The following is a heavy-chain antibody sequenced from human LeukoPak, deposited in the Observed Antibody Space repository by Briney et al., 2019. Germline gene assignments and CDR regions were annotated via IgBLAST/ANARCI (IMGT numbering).Heavy chain of an antibody. CDR3: ARALTAVYNGSGSVKPQERDVWAFDY. CDR2: ISGSSSYI. Sequence: KSGGSLRLSCAASGFTFSSYSMNWVRQAPGKGLEWVSSISGSSSYIYYADSVKGRFTISRHNAKNSLYLQMNSLRAEDTAVYYCARALTAVYNGSGSVKPQERDVWAFDYWGQGTLVTVSS. D-gene: IGHD3-10*01. J-gene: IGHJ4*02. V-gene: IGHV3-21*01. CDR1: GFTFSSYS.